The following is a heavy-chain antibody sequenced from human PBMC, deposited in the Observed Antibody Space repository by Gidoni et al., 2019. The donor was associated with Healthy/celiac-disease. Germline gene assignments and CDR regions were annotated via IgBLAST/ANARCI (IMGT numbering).Heavy chain of an antibody. V-gene: IGHV4-59*01. CDR2: IYYSGST. J-gene: IGHJ3*02. CDR3: ARGSYDYIWGSYRPDAFDI. Sequence: QEQLQESGPGLVKPSETQSLTCTASGGSIRRYYGSWIRQPPGKGLEWIGYIYYSGSTNYNPSLKSRVTISVDTSKNQFSLKLSSVTAADTAVYYCARGSYDYIWGSYRPDAFDIWAKGQWSPSLQ. CDR1: GGSIRRYY. D-gene: IGHD3-16*02.